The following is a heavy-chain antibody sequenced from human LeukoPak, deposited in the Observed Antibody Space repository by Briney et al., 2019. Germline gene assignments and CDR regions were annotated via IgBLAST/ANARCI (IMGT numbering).Heavy chain of an antibody. CDR3: ARCGRGDWFGELLSHNWFDP. CDR1: GFTFSSYS. J-gene: IGHJ5*02. CDR2: ISSSSSYI. D-gene: IGHD3-10*01. V-gene: IGHV3-21*01. Sequence: GGSLRLSCAASGFTFSSYSMNWVRQAPGKGLEWVSSISSSSSYIYYADSVKGRFTISRDNAKNSLYLQMNSLRAEDTAVYYCARCGRGDWFGELLSHNWFDPWGQGTLVTVSS.